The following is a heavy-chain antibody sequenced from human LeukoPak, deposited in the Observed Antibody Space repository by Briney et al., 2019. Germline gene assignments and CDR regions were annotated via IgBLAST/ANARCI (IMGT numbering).Heavy chain of an antibody. J-gene: IGHJ4*02. CDR1: IDSFTNYY. CDR2: IYHSGST. D-gene: IGHD5-12*01. Sequence: SETLSLTCAVYIDSFTNYYWNWIRQTPGKGLEWIGSIYHSGSTYYNPSLKSRVTISVDTSKNQFSLKLSSVTAADTAVYYCARDATMMGNYFNYWGQGTLVTVSS. CDR3: ARDATMMGNYFNY. V-gene: IGHV4-38-2*02.